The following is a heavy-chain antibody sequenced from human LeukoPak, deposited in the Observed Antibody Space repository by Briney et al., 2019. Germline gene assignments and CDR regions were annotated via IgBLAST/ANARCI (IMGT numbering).Heavy chain of an antibody. V-gene: IGHV1-69*05. CDR3: ARAPPDSSSWFGLDY. D-gene: IGHD6-13*01. Sequence: SVKVSCKASGGTFSSYAVSWVRQAPGQGLEWMGGIIPIFGTANYAQKFQGGVTITTDESTSTAYMELSSLRSEDTAVYYCARAPPDSSSWFGLDYWGQGTLVTVSS. CDR2: IIPIFGTA. J-gene: IGHJ4*02. CDR1: GGTFSSYA.